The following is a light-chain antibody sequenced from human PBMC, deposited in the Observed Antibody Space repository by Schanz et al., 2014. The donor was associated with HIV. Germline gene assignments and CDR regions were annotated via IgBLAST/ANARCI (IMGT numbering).Light chain of an antibody. J-gene: IGKJ1*01. CDR3: QYYGSPPWT. CDR2: AAS. V-gene: IGKV3-20*01. Sequence: EIVLTQSPGTLSLSPGERATLSCRASESVSSSLLAWYQQTPGQAPRLLIFAASSRATGIPDRFSGSGSGTYFTLTISRVEPEDYAVYYCQYYGSPPWTFGQGTKVEVK. CDR1: ESVSSSL.